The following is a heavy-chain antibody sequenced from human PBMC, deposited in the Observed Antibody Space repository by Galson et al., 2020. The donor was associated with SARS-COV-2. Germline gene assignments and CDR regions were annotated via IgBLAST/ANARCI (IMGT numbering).Heavy chain of an antibody. D-gene: IGHD6-19*01. Sequence: GGSLRLSCAASGFTFSSYSMNWVRQAPGKGLEWVSYISSSSSTIYYADSVKGRFTISRDNAKNSLYLQMNSLRAEDTAVYYCAREISVAGIHVFDYWGQGTLVTVSS. V-gene: IGHV3-48*01. J-gene: IGHJ4*02. CDR3: AREISVAGIHVFDY. CDR1: GFTFSSYS. CDR2: ISSSSSTI.